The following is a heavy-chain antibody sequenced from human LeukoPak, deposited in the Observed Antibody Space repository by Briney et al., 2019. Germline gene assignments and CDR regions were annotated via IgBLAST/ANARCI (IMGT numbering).Heavy chain of an antibody. V-gene: IGHV3-23*01. J-gene: IGHJ4*02. CDR2: ITRSGGST. Sequence: GGSLRLSCAASGFTFSSYAMSWVRQAPGKGLEWVSAITRSGGSTYYADSVKGRFTISRDNSRNTLYLQMNSLRAEDTAVYYCARSLRASSGWPHYWGQGTLVTVSS. CDR3: ARSLRASSGWPHY. CDR1: GFTFSSYA. D-gene: IGHD6-19*01.